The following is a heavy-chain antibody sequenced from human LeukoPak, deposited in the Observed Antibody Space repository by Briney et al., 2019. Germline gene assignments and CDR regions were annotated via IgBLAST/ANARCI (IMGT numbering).Heavy chain of an antibody. V-gene: IGHV3-30*04. CDR1: GFTFSSYA. J-gene: IGHJ6*03. D-gene: IGHD6-13*01. CDR2: ISYDGSNK. CDR3: ARDGVAAAGDHYYHMDV. Sequence: GGSLRLSCAASGFTFSSYATHWVRQAPGKGLEWVAVISYDGSNKYYVDSVKGRFTISRDNSKNTLYLQMNSLRPEDTAVFYCARDGVAAAGDHYYHMDVWGKGTTVTVSS.